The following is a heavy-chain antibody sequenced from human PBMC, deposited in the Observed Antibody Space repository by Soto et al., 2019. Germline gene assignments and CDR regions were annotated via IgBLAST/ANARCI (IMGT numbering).Heavy chain of an antibody. CDR2: INAGNGNT. D-gene: IGHD2-2*01. CDR1: GYTFTSYA. V-gene: IGHV1-3*01. CDR3: AREGYCSSTSCQPGMDV. Sequence: QVQLVQSGAEVKKPGASVKVSCKASGYTFTSYAMHWVRQDPGQRLEWMGWINAGNGNTKYSQKFQGRVTITRDTSASTAYMELSSLRSEDTAVYYCAREGYCSSTSCQPGMDVWGQGTTVTVSS. J-gene: IGHJ6*02.